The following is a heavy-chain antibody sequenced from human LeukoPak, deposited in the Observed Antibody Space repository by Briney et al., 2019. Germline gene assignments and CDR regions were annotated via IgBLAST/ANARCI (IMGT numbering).Heavy chain of an antibody. D-gene: IGHD2/OR15-2a*01. Sequence: PSETLSLTCTVSDDSIHRYYRSWIRQSPGKGLEWMGYIYYDGRTKYNPSLKSRVTISEDTSKNQFALRLTSVTAADTAVYYCAWSIFYDEGSIWGPGTLVTVSS. CDR1: DDSIHRYY. CDR3: AWSIFYDEGSI. J-gene: IGHJ3*02. CDR2: IYYDGRT. V-gene: IGHV4-59*01.